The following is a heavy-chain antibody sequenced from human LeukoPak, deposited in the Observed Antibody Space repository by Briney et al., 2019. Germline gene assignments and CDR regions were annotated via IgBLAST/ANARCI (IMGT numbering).Heavy chain of an antibody. Sequence: GESLKISCKGSGYSFTTYWIGWVRQMPGKGLEWMGIIYPGNSDTRYSPSFQGHVTISIDKSTNTAYLQWSSLKASDTAMYYCARRLTYDSRAYYCLDYWGQGTLVTVSS. D-gene: IGHD3-22*01. J-gene: IGHJ4*02. V-gene: IGHV5-51*01. CDR2: IYPGNSDT. CDR3: ARRLTYDSRAYYCLDY. CDR1: GYSFTTYW.